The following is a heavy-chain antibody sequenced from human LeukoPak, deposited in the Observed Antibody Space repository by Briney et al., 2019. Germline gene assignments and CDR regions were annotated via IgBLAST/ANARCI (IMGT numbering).Heavy chain of an antibody. CDR2: INWNGGST. V-gene: IGHV3-20*01. D-gene: IGHD2-8*01. CDR1: GFTFDDYG. Sequence: GGSLRLSCAASGFTFDDYGMSCVPEAPGKGLGRGSGINWNGGSTGYADSVKGRFTMSRDNAKNTLYLQMNSLRAEDTAVYDCAKDPVRDIVLMVYVLWGQGTLVTVSS. CDR3: AKDPVRDIVLMVYVL. J-gene: IGHJ4*02.